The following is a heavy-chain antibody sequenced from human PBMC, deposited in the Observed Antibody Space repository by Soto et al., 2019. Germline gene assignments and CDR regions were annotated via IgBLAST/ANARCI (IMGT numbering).Heavy chain of an antibody. V-gene: IGHV1-69*12. D-gene: IGHD2-15*01. CDR2: IIPIFGTA. Sequence: QVQLVQSGAEVKKPGSSVKVSCKASGGTFSSYAISWVRQAPGQGLEWMGGIIPIFGTANYAQKFQGRVTITADQSTSTADMELSSLRSEDTAVYYCARVRAYCSGGSCYSMKPGGNWFDPWGQGTLVTVSS. CDR1: GGTFSSYA. J-gene: IGHJ5*02. CDR3: ARVRAYCSGGSCYSMKPGGNWFDP.